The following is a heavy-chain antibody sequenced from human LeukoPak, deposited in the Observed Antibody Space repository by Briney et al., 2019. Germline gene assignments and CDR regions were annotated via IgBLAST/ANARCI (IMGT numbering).Heavy chain of an antibody. J-gene: IGHJ6*02. Sequence: GGSLRLSCAASGFTFNNYWMSWVRQAPGKGLEWVANIKQDGSEKHYVDSVKGRFTISRDNAKSSLYLQVNSLRAEDTALYYCGRDMDVWGQGTTVTVSS. CDR3: GRDMDV. V-gene: IGHV3-7*01. CDR2: IKQDGSEK. CDR1: GFTFNNYW.